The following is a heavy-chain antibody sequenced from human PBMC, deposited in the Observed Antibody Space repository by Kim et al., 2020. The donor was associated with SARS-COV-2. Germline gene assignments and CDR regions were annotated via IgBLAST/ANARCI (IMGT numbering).Heavy chain of an antibody. D-gene: IGHD3-10*01. CDR2: FSARSHDI. V-gene: IGHV3-21*01. CDR3: ATDGHGGEAFDT. Sequence: GGSLRPSCAASGFNFSTYSMNWVRKASASGLEWVSSFSARSHDIFYTDSVKGRFTISRDNAKKSLYLLINSLRADDTAVYYCATDGHGGEAFDTWGQGTMGTVSS. J-gene: IGHJ3*02. CDR1: GFNFSTYS.